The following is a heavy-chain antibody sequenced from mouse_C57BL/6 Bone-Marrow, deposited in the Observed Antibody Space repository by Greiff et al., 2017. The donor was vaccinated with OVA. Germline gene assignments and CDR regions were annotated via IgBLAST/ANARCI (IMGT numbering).Heavy chain of an antibody. V-gene: IGHV7-3*01. CDR1: GFTFTDYY. CDR3: ARYRGGFDY. CDR2: IRNKANGYTT. J-gene: IGHJ2*01. Sequence: EVMLVESGGGLVQPGGSLSLSCAASGFTFTDYYMSWVRQPPGKALEWLGFIRNKANGYTTEYSASVKGRFTISRDNSQSILYLQMNALRAEDSAPYYFARYRGGFDYWGQGTPLTVSS.